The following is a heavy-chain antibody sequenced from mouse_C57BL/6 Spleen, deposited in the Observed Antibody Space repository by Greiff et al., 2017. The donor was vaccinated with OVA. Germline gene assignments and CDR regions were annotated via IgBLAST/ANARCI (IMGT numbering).Heavy chain of an antibody. J-gene: IGHJ2*01. Sequence: QVQLQQPGAELVMPGASVKLSCKASGYTFTSYWMHWVKQRPGQGLEWIGEIDPSDSYTNYNQKFKGKSTLTVDKSSSTAYMQLSSLTSEDSAVYYCARGSNYPYYFDYWGQGTTLTVSS. CDR3: ARGSNYPYYFDY. CDR1: GYTFTSYW. V-gene: IGHV1-69*01. CDR2: IDPSDSYT. D-gene: IGHD2-5*01.